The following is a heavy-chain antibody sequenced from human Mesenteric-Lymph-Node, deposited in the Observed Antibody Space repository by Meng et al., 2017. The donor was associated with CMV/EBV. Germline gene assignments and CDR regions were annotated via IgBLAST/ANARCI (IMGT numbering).Heavy chain of an antibody. Sequence: QVQLQQWGAGLLNPSETLSLTCAVDGGSFSGYYWSWCRQPPGKGLEWIGEINHNGVPNYNPSLKSRVTISLDRSKNQFSLKLSSVTAEDTSVYYCARGSDIPVNNYWGQGTLVTVSS. J-gene: IGHJ4*02. CDR1: GGSFSGYY. CDR2: INHNGVP. V-gene: IGHV4-34*01. CDR3: ARGSDIPVNNY. D-gene: IGHD2-15*01.